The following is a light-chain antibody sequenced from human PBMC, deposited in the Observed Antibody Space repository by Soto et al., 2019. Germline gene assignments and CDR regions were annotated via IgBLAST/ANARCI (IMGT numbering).Light chain of an antibody. CDR2: RAS. V-gene: IGKV1-12*01. CDR3: QQTTTFPRT. J-gene: IGKJ4*01. Sequence: DIQMTQSPSSVSASVGDRVTITCRASQGITSWLAWYQQKPGKAPKLLIYRASNLQSGVPSRFSGSASGTDFPLTISGRQPADFATYYCQQTTTFPRTFGGGTKVEIK. CDR1: QGITSW.